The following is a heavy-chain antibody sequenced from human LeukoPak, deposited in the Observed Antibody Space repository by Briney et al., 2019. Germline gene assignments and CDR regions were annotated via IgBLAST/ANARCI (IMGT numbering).Heavy chain of an antibody. D-gene: IGHD4-17*01. CDR3: ARRETTVTTLGWFDP. V-gene: IGHV4-39*01. CDR1: GGSISSSSCY. J-gene: IGHJ5*02. CDR2: IYYSGST. Sequence: SETLSLTCTVSGGSISSSSCYWGWIRQPPGKGLEWIGSIYYSGSTYYNPSLKSRVTISVDTSKNQFSLKLSSVTAADTAVYYCARRETTVTTLGWFDPWGQGTLVTVSS.